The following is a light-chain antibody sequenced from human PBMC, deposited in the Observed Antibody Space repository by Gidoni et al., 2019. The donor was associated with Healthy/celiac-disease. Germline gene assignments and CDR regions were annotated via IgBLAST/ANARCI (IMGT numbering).Light chain of an antibody. CDR3: QQYNNWPLTWT. CDR2: GAS. V-gene: IGKV3-15*01. J-gene: IGKJ1*01. Sequence: EIVMTQSPATLSVSPGERATLSCRASQSVSSNFGWYQHKPGQAPRLLIYGASTRATGIPARFSGSGSGTEFTLTISSLQSEDFAVYYCQQYNNWPLTWTFGQGTKVEIK. CDR1: QSVSSN.